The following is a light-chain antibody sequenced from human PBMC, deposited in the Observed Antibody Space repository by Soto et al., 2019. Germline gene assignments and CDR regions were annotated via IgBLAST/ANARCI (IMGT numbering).Light chain of an antibody. CDR2: EVS. CDR3: SSYAGSSTYV. V-gene: IGLV2-23*02. Sequence: QSVLTQPASVSGSPGQSITISCTGTNSDVGSYNLVSWYQQHPGKAPKLMIYEVSKRPSGFSNRFSGSKSGNTASLTISGLQAEDEADDYCSSYAGSSTYVFGTGTKVTVL. CDR1: NSDVGSYNL. J-gene: IGLJ1*01.